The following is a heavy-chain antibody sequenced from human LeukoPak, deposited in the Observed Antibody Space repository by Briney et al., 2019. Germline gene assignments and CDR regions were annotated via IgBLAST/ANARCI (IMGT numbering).Heavy chain of an antibody. Sequence: ASVKVSCKASGYTFTSYYMHWVRQAPGQGLEWMGIINPSGGSTSYAQKFQGRVTMTRDMSTSTVYMELSSLRSEDTAVYYCARDQYIAVAVVYYYYYMDVWGKGTTVTVSS. J-gene: IGHJ6*03. CDR2: INPSGGST. CDR1: GYTFTSYY. D-gene: IGHD6-19*01. V-gene: IGHV1-46*01. CDR3: ARDQYIAVAVVYYYYYMDV.